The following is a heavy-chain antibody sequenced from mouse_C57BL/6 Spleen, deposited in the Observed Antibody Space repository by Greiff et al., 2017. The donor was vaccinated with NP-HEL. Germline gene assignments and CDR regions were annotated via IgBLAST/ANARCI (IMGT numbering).Heavy chain of an antibody. CDR2: ISDGGSYT. V-gene: IGHV5-4*01. CDR3: AREGRGYDYDKYFDV. J-gene: IGHJ1*01. D-gene: IGHD2-4*01. Sequence: EVQLVESGGGLVKPGGSLKLSCAASGFTFSSYAMSWVRQTPEKRLEWVATISDGGSYTYYPDNVKGRFTISRDNAKNNLYLQMSHLKSEDTAMYYCAREGRGYDYDKYFDVWGSGTTVTVSS. CDR1: GFTFSSYA.